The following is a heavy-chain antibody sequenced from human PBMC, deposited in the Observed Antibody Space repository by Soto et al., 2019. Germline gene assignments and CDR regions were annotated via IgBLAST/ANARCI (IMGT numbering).Heavy chain of an antibody. CDR1: GGSISSSNW. CDR3: ARSGTRSSTSPGYYYYGMDV. CDR2: IYHSGST. V-gene: IGHV4-4*02. J-gene: IGHJ6*02. Sequence: SETLSLTCAVSGGSISSSNWWSWVRQPPGKGLEWIGEIYHSGSTNYNPSLKSRVTISVDKSKNQFSLKLSSVTAADTAVYYSARSGTRSSTSPGYYYYGMDVWGQGTTVTVSS. D-gene: IGHD2-2*01.